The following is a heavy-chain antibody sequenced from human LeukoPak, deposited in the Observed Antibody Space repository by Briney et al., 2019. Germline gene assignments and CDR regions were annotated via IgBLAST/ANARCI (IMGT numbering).Heavy chain of an antibody. V-gene: IGHV3-30-3*01. D-gene: IGHD4-17*01. J-gene: IGHJ4*02. CDR2: ISYDGSNK. CDR3: ARDLNGALDY. Sequence: GGSLRLSCAASGFTFSSNAMHWVRQAPGKGLEWVAVISYDGSNKYYADSVKGRFTISRDNSKNTLYLQMNSLRAEDTAVYYCARDLNGALDYWGQGTLVTVSS. CDR1: GFTFSSNA.